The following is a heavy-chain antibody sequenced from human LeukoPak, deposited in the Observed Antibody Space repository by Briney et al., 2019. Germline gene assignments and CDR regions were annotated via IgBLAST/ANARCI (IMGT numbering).Heavy chain of an antibody. J-gene: IGHJ4*02. CDR2: ISAYSGNT. V-gene: IGHV1-18*01. CDR1: GYTFTSYG. D-gene: IGHD3-10*01. Sequence: GASVKVSCKASGYTFTSYGISWVRQAPGQKLEWMGWISAYSGNTNYAQKLQGRVTMTTDTSTSTAYMELRSLRSDDTAVYYCARDPGGITMVRGVIDYWGQGTLVTVSS. CDR3: ARDPGGITMVRGVIDY.